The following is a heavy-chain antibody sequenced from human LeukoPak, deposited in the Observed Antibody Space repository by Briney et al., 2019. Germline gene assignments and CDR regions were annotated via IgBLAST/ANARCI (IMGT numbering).Heavy chain of an antibody. J-gene: IGHJ4*02. Sequence: PGGSLRLSCAASGFTFSSYWMHWVRQAPGKGLVWVSRINSDGSSTSYADSVKGRFTISRDNAKNTLYLQMNSLRAEDTAVYYCARDLADWRAGAYYYDSSGYGRAFDYWGQGTLVTVSS. CDR3: ARDLADWRAGAYYYDSSGYGRAFDY. V-gene: IGHV3-74*01. D-gene: IGHD3-22*01. CDR1: GFTFSSYW. CDR2: INSDGSST.